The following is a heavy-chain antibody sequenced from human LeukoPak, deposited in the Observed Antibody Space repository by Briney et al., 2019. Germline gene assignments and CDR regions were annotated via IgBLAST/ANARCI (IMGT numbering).Heavy chain of an antibody. Sequence: GGSLRLSCAASGFTFSSYGMSWVRQAPGKGLEWVSAISGSGGSTYYADPVKGRFTISRDNSKNTLYLQMNSLRAEDTAVYYCATSTVTTGLNAFDIWGQGTMVTVSS. V-gene: IGHV3-23*01. D-gene: IGHD4-17*01. J-gene: IGHJ3*02. CDR2: ISGSGGST. CDR1: GFTFSSYG. CDR3: ATSTVTTGLNAFDI.